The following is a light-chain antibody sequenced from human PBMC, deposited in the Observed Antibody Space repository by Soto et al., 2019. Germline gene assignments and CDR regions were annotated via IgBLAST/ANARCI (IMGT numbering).Light chain of an antibody. V-gene: IGLV1-44*01. CDR3: AAWDDSLNGYV. CDR1: TSNIGSNT. J-gene: IGLJ1*01. CDR2: SNN. Sequence: QSVLSQPPSASGTPGHSVTISCSGSTSNIGSNTVNWYQQLPGTAPKLLIYSNNQRPSGVPDRFSGSKSGTSASLAISGLQSEDEADYYCAAWDDSLNGYVFGTGTKLTVL.